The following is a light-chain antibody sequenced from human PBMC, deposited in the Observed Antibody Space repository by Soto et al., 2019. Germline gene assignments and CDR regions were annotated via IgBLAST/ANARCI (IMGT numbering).Light chain of an antibody. Sequence: DIQMTQSPSSLSESVGDRVTITCLASQSISSYLNWYQQKPGKAPKLLIYAASSLQSGVPSRFSGSGSGTDFTLTISSLQREGVATGKCDPSYGTWLTCGGGTQVEIK. CDR1: QSISSY. J-gene: IGKJ4*02. CDR3: DPSYGTWLT. CDR2: AAS. V-gene: IGKV1-39*01.